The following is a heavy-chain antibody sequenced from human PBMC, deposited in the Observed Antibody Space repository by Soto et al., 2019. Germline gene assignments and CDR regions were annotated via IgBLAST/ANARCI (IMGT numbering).Heavy chain of an antibody. CDR3: ARVVPGAEAWFGP. CDR2: ISLYSDGT. D-gene: IGHD2-2*01. Sequence: ASVKVSCKTSGYTFSDYGITWVRQAPGQPLEWLGWISLYSDGTNYAQKFQGRVSMTTDTSTTTAYMELRSLRSDDTAVYYCARVVPGAEAWFGPWGQGTLVTVSS. V-gene: IGHV1-18*01. CDR1: GYTFSDYG. J-gene: IGHJ5*02.